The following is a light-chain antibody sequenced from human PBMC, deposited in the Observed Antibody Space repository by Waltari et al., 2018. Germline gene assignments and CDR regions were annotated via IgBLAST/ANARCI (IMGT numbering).Light chain of an antibody. CDR1: QTLLCYSNQRDY. Sequence: DIVMSQPPDSLTVSLGETATINCRSSQTLLCYSNQRDYLAWYQKRPGPPPMLLFYWASTRESGVPDRFSGSGSGTDYTLTITSLQAEDVAIYYCQQYYNYPYTFGQGTKLEIK. CDR3: QQYYNYPYT. CDR2: WAS. J-gene: IGKJ2*01. V-gene: IGKV4-1*01.